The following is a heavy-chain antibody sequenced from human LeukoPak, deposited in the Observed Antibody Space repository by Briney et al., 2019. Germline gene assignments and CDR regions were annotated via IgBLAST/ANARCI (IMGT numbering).Heavy chain of an antibody. Sequence: PSETLSLTCTVSGGSITTNSYYWGWIRQPPGKGLEWIGTIYYSGSTYYNPSLKSRVTISVDTSQNQFSLNLSSVTAADTAVYYCAKVGPSSGWYGGFDYWGPGTLVTVSS. CDR3: AKVGPSSGWYGGFDY. J-gene: IGHJ4*02. CDR1: GGSITTNSYY. V-gene: IGHV4-39*01. CDR2: IYYSGST. D-gene: IGHD6-19*01.